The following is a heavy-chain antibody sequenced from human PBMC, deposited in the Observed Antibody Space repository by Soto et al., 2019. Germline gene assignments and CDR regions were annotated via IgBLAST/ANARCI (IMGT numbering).Heavy chain of an antibody. Sequence: EVHLLGSGGGLVQPGGSIRLSCAASGFTFSNARMNWVRQAPGKGLEWVGHIRSETDGGTVVYPAPVKGRFIISRDDSRNTMYLQMNNLKTEDTAVYYCTTAHPRGPDYWGQGTLVTVSS. V-gene: IGHV3-15*01. CDR1: GFTFSNAR. J-gene: IGHJ4*02. CDR3: TTAHPRGPDY. D-gene: IGHD5-12*01. CDR2: IRSETDGGTV.